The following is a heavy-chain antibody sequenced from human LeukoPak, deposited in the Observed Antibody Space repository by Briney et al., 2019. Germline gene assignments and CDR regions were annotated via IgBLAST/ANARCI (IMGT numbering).Heavy chain of an antibody. CDR2: IIPIFGTA. Sequence: SVKVSCKASGGTFSSYAISWVRQAPGQGLEWMGGIIPIFGTANYAQKFQGRVTITADESTSTAYMELSSLRSEDTAVYYCARAGDLKAVTTRVNWFDPWGQGTLVTVST. D-gene: IGHD4-17*01. CDR1: GGTFSSYA. CDR3: ARAGDLKAVTTRVNWFDP. V-gene: IGHV1-69*01. J-gene: IGHJ5*02.